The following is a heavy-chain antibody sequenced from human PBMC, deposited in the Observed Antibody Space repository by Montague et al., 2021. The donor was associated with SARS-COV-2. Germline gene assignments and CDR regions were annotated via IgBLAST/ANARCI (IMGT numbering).Heavy chain of an antibody. D-gene: IGHD6-13*01. CDR1: GGSISSYY. J-gene: IGHJ6*02. CDR3: ARGRRIGAGGTSYYGFDV. Sequence: SETLSLTCTVTGGSISSYYWSWIRQPAGKGLEWIGRIYIRETATYNPSLTSRVIMSADTSKNQISLTLSSVTAADTAVYYCARGRRIGAGGTSYYGFDVWGQGTTVTVSS. V-gene: IGHV4-4*07. CDR2: IYIRETA.